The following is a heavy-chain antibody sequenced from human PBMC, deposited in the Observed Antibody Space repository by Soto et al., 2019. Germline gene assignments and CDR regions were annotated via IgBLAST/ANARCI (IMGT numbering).Heavy chain of an antibody. J-gene: IGHJ3*02. CDR3: AADGPNHDAFDI. V-gene: IGHV1-58*02. CDR2: IVVGSGNT. CDR1: GFTFTSSA. Sequence: SVKVSCKASGFTFTSSAMQWVRQARGQRLEWIGWIVVGSGNTNYAQKFQERVTIARDMSTSTAYMELSSLRSEDTAVYYCAADGPNHDAFDIWGQGTMVTVSS.